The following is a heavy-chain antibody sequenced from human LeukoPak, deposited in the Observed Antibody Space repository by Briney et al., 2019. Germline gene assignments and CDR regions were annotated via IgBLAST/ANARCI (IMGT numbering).Heavy chain of an antibody. CDR3: ARGGLHSFDD. Sequence: PGGSLRLSCAASGFTFSTYWMSWVRQAPEKGLEWVANINQHGSEKYYVDSVKGRFTISRDNAKKSLFLQMNSLRAEDTAVYYCARGGLHSFDDWGQGILVTVAS. CDR1: GFTFSTYW. V-gene: IGHV3-7*01. CDR2: INQHGSEK. D-gene: IGHD5/OR15-5a*01. J-gene: IGHJ4*02.